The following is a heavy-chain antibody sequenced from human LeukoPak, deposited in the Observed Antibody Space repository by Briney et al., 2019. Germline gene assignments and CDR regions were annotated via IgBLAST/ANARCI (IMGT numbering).Heavy chain of an antibody. Sequence: SETLSLTCTVSGGYISSYYWSWIRQPPGKGLEWIGYIYYSGSTNYNPSLKSRVTISVDTSKNQFSLKLSSVTAADTAVCYCASSPLYYYDSSGYYWFDYWGQGTLVTVSS. J-gene: IGHJ4*02. CDR2: IYYSGST. CDR3: ASSPLYYYDSSGYYWFDY. CDR1: GGYISSYY. D-gene: IGHD3-22*01. V-gene: IGHV4-59*01.